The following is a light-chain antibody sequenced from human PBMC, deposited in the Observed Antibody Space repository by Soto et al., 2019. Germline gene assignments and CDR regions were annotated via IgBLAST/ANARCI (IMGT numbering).Light chain of an antibody. J-gene: IGKJ4*01. CDR1: QSVSSNF. CDR2: GAS. CDR3: QQYDSSPLT. Sequence: DIVLTQSPGTLSLSPGEIATLSCRASQSVSSNFLAWYQQKPGQAPRLLIYGASSRATGIPDRFSGSGSGTDFTLTISRLEPEDVAVYYCQQYDSSPLTFGGGTKVEIK. V-gene: IGKV3-20*01.